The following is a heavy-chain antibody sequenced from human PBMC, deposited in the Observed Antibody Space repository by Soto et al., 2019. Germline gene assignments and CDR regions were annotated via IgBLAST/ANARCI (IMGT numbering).Heavy chain of an antibody. CDR1: GFTFSKFW. CDR2: IKQDGSQK. CDR3: ARVLLYTSSGRGWFDP. J-gene: IGHJ5*02. Sequence: VGSLRLSCAVSGFTFSKFWMTWVRQVPGKGLEWVARIKQDGSQKDYVDSVEGRFTISRDNAKSTLYLEMNNLGAGDTALYYCARVLLYTSSGRGWFDPWGQGTLVTVSS. D-gene: IGHD3-16*02. V-gene: IGHV3-7*03.